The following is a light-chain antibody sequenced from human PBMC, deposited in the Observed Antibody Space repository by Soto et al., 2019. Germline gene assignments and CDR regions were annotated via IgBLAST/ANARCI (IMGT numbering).Light chain of an antibody. J-gene: IGKJ1*01. CDR1: QSISSW. CDR3: QQYENYWT. Sequence: IQMTQSPFTLSASVGARVTIPCRASQSISSWLAWYQQIPGKAPKLLIYDASNLESGVPSRCSGSGSGTEFTLTSSSLQPEDFAVYYCQQYENYWTFGQGTKVEIK. CDR2: DAS. V-gene: IGKV1-5*01.